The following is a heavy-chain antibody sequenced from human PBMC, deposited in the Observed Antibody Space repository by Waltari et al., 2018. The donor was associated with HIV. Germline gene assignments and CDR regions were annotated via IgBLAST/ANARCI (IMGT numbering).Heavy chain of an antibody. J-gene: IGHJ6*02. Sequence: EVQLLESGGGLVQPGGSLRLSCAASGFTFSTHALSWVRQAPGKGLEWVSIISGSGSSTYYADSIEGRFTISRDNSKNTLYLQMNSLRAEDTAAYYCAKVPQYISSSIYYYGMDVWGQGTTVTVSS. CDR3: AKVPQYISSSIYYYGMDV. CDR2: ISGSGSST. V-gene: IGHV3-23*01. D-gene: IGHD6-6*01. CDR1: GFTFSTHA.